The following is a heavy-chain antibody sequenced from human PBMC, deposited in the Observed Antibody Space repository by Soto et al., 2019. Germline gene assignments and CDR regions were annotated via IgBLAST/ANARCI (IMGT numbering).Heavy chain of an antibody. CDR2: IYYSGST. V-gene: IGHV4-30-4*01. D-gene: IGHD3-10*01. CDR3: ARVGFGELLAHGMDV. Sequence: QVQLQESGPGLVKPSQTLSLTCTVSGGSISSGDYYWSWIRQPPGKGLEWIGYIYYSGSTYYNPSLKSRVPISVDTSKNQFSLKLRSVTAADTAVYYCARVGFGELLAHGMDVWGQGTTVTVSS. J-gene: IGHJ6*02. CDR1: GGSISSGDYY.